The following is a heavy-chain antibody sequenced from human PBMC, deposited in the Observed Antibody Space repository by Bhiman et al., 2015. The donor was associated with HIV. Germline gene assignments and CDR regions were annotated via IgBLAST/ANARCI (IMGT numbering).Heavy chain of an antibody. CDR3: AKHRSGGDTYYYYMDV. D-gene: IGHD6-25*01. CDR2: IWHDGTNK. CDR1: GFIFDDYG. V-gene: IGHV3-33*06. Sequence: VQLVESGGGVVRPGGSLRLSCAASGFIFDDYGMHWVRQAPGKGLEWVAVIWHDGTNKDYPDSVKGRFTISRDNSKNTLYLQMNSLRAEDTAVYYCAKHRSGGDTYYYYMDVWGKGTTVTVSS. J-gene: IGHJ6*03.